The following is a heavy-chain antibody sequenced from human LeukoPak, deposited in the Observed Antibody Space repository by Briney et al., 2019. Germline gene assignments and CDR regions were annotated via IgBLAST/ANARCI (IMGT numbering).Heavy chain of an antibody. J-gene: IGHJ4*02. CDR1: GFTFSSYA. Sequence: GGSLRLFCAASGFTFSSYAMSWVRQAPGKGLEWISGIDANAGSADYADSVKGRFTISRDNSKNTLYLQMNSLRADDTAVYYCAKDFTRTYCSGPTCYPDCWGQGTLVTVSS. V-gene: IGHV3-23*01. CDR3: AKDFTRTYCSGPTCYPDC. D-gene: IGHD2-15*01. CDR2: IDANAGSA.